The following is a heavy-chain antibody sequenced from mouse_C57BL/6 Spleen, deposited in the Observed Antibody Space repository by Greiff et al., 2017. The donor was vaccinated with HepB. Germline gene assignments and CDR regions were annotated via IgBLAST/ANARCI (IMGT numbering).Heavy chain of an antibody. CDR3: ARPYYDYGYFDV. CDR2: ISSGSSTI. CDR1: GFTFSDYG. J-gene: IGHJ1*03. V-gene: IGHV5-17*01. D-gene: IGHD2-4*01. Sequence: EVQRVESGGGLVKPGGSLKLSCAASGFTFSDYGMHWVRQAPEKGLEWVAYISSGSSTIYYADTLKGRFTISRDNATNTLFLQMTSLRSEDTAMYYCARPYYDYGYFDVWGTGTTVTVSS.